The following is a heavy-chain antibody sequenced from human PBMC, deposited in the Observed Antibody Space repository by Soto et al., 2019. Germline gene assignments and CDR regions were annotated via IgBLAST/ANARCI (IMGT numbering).Heavy chain of an antibody. D-gene: IGHD3-10*01. CDR2: IYYSGST. CDR1: GGSISSYY. CDR3: SRTTPRTMVWGSFDD. J-gene: IGHJ4*02. V-gene: IGHV4-59*01. Sequence: SETLSLTCTVSGGSISSYYWSWIRQPPGKGLEWIGYIYYSGSTNYNPSLNSRVTISVDTPKNQFSLKLSSVAAADTAVYYCSRTTPRTMVWGSFDDWGQGTLVTVSS.